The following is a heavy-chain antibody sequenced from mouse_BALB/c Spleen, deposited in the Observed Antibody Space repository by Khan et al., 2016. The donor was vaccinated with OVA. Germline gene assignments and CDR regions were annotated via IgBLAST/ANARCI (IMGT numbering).Heavy chain of an antibody. V-gene: IGHV9-3-1*01. CDR1: GYTFTNYG. CDR2: INTYTGEP. D-gene: IGHD2-10*01. Sequence: QVQLKQSGPELKKPGETVKISCKASGYTFTNYGMNWVKQTPGQGLKWVGWINTYTGEPTYVDDFKGRFAFSLETSASTAYLQINNLKNEDTATYFCARPPYFSYVMVYWGQGTSVTVSS. CDR3: ARPPYFSYVMVY. J-gene: IGHJ4*01.